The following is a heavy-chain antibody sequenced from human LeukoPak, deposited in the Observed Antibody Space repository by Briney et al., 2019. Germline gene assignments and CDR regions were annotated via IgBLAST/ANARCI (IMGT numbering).Heavy chain of an antibody. CDR2: IGGRGGNI. D-gene: IGHD5-24*01. CDR1: GFSYSNFA. J-gene: IGHJ4*02. V-gene: IGHV3-23*01. CDR3: AKEDGRSYYDS. Sequence: GGSLRLSCAASGFSYSNFAMSWVRRAPGKGLEWVSSIGGRGGNIYYADSVNGRFTISRDNSKNTLYLHMSSLRAEDTALYYCAKEDGRSYYDSWGQGALVTVSP.